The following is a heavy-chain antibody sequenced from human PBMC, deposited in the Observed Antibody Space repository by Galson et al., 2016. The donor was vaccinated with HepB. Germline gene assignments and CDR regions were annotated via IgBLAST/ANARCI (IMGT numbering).Heavy chain of an antibody. CDR2: VNAGHGDT. Sequence: SVKVSCKASGYTFTNYAIHWVRQAPGQRLEWMGYVNAGHGDTKYPQKFRDRVTIIRDTSASIVYMYLSSLRSEDTAVYYCARDEGRKVLDSWGQGAPVTVSS. J-gene: IGHJ4*02. D-gene: IGHD1-14*01. CDR3: ARDEGRKVLDS. V-gene: IGHV1-3*01. CDR1: GYTFTNYA.